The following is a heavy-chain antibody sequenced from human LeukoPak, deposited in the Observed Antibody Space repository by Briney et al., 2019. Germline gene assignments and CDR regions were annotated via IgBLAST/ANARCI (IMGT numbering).Heavy chain of an antibody. Sequence: KPGGSLRLSCKGSGYSFTSYWIGWVRQMPGKGLEWMGVIYPGDSDTRYTPSFQGPLTISADKSISTAYLQWSSLKASDTGMYYCARLRDGYIDYWGQGSLVSVSS. D-gene: IGHD5-24*01. CDR2: IYPGDSDT. CDR1: GYSFTSYW. V-gene: IGHV5-51*01. J-gene: IGHJ4*02. CDR3: ARLRDGYIDY.